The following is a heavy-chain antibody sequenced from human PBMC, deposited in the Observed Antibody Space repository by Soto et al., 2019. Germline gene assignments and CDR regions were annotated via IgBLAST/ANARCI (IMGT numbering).Heavy chain of an antibody. CDR2: IYYSGST. CDR1: GGSISSSSYY. Sequence: SETLSLTCTVSGGSISSSSYYWGWIRQPPGKGLEWIGSIYYSGSTYYNPSLKSRVTISVDTSKNQFSLKLSSVTAADTAVYYCARDPFRYGLDYWGQGTLVTVSS. V-gene: IGHV4-39*07. J-gene: IGHJ4*02. D-gene: IGHD3-9*01. CDR3: ARDPFRYGLDY.